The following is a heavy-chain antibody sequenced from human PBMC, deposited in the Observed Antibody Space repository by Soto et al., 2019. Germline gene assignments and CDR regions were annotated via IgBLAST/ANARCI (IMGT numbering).Heavy chain of an antibody. CDR2: TYYRSKWYN. D-gene: IGHD4-17*01. Sequence: QVQLQQSGPGLVKPSQTLSLTCDICGDSVSSNRGAWTWIRQSPSRGLEWLGRTYYRSKWYNEYGLSVKSRITINADTCKNQFSLQLNFVTPEDAAVYYCARWDHDYGYLDVWGLGTTVTVSS. J-gene: IGHJ6*02. CDR3: ARWDHDYGYLDV. CDR1: GDSVSSNRGA. V-gene: IGHV6-1*01.